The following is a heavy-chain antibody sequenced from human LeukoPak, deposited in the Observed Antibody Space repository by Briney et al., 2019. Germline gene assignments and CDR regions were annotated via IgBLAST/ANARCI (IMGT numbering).Heavy chain of an antibody. CDR3: AKGSLVPAAMPLDY. CDR2: ISYDGSNK. J-gene: IGHJ4*02. Sequence: GGSLRLSCAASGFTFSSYGMHWVRQAPGKGLEWVAVISYDGSNKYYADSVKGRFTISRDNSKNMLYLQMNSLRAEDTDVYYCAKGSLVPAAMPLDYGGQGTLVTVSS. V-gene: IGHV3-30*18. D-gene: IGHD2-2*01. CDR1: GFTFSSYG.